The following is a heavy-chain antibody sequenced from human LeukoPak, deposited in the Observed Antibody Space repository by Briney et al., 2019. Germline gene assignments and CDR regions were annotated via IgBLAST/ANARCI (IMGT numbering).Heavy chain of an antibody. V-gene: IGHV3-30*03. CDR3: ATGVGDTPYFEH. CDR1: GLTVSTYA. J-gene: IGHJ4*02. D-gene: IGHD1-26*01. Sequence: GGSLRLSCVASGLTVSTYAMYWVRQAPGKGLEWVAVISIDGNHKYSADSVKGRFTVSRDNSKNTLYLQMNSLRTEDTAVYYCATGVGDTPYFEHWGQGALVTVSS. CDR2: ISIDGNHK.